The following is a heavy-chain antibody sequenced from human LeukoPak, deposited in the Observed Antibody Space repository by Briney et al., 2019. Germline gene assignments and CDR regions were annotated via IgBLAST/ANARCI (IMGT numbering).Heavy chain of an antibody. V-gene: IGHV1-69*05. CDR1: GGTFSSYA. J-gene: IGHJ6*03. Sequence: SVNVSCKASGGTFSSYAISWVRQAPGQGLEWMGGIIPIFGTANYAQKFQGRVTITTDESTSTAYMELSSLRSEDTAVYYCARDLGNYYYYYYYMDVWGKGTTVTVSS. D-gene: IGHD7-27*01. CDR3: ARDLGNYYYYYYYMDV. CDR2: IIPIFGTA.